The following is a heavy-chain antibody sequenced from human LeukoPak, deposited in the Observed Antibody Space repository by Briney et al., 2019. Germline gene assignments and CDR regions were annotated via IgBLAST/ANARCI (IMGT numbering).Heavy chain of an antibody. D-gene: IGHD5-18*01. V-gene: IGHV4-34*01. CDR2: IYYSRST. Sequence: SETLSLTCAVYGGSFSGYYWGWIRQPPGKGLEWIGSIYYSRSTYYNPSLKSRVIISVDTSKNQFSLKLSSVTAADTAVYYCARLRVRGYGYGPWEGPTWLDYWGQGTLVTVSS. CDR3: ARLRVRGYGYGPWEGPTWLDY. CDR1: GGSFSGYY. J-gene: IGHJ4*02.